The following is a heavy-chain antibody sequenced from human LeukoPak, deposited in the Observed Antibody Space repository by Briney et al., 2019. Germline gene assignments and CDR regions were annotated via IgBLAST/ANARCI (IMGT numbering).Heavy chain of an antibody. CDR1: GFTFSSYG. J-gene: IGHJ4*02. D-gene: IGHD3-9*01. V-gene: IGHV3-21*01. Sequence: GGSLRLSCAASGFTFSSYGMNWVRQAPGKGLEWVSSISSSSSYIYYADSVKGRFTISRDNAKNSLYLQMNSLRAEDTAVYYCAVIGYYDILTGYYDFDYWGQGTLVTVSS. CDR2: ISSSSSYI. CDR3: AVIGYYDILTGYYDFDY.